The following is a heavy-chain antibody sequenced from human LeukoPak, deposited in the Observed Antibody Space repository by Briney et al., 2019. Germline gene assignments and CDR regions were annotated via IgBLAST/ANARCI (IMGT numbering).Heavy chain of an antibody. Sequence: ASVKVSCKASGYTFTGYHIHWVRQAPGQGLEWVGWINPNSGATNYAQSFQGRVTVTRDTAISTAYMEVRRLTSDDTAVYYCARDGAGRDNFDYWGQGTLVTVSS. D-gene: IGHD4/OR15-4a*01. CDR3: ARDGAGRDNFDY. CDR1: GYTFTGYH. V-gene: IGHV1-2*02. J-gene: IGHJ4*02. CDR2: INPNSGAT.